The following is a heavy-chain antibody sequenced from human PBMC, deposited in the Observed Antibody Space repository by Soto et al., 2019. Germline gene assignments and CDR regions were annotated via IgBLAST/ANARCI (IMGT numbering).Heavy chain of an antibody. CDR2: ISAYNGNT. Sequence: QVQLVQSGAEVKKPGASVKVSCKASGYTFTSYGISWVRQAPGQGLEWMGWISAYNGNTNYAQKLQGRVTITTDTSTSTAYMELRSLRSDDTAVYYCARNGVVVPAAIEEGAFDYWGQGTLVTVSS. V-gene: IGHV1-18*01. D-gene: IGHD2-2*01. J-gene: IGHJ4*02. CDR3: ARNGVVVPAAIEEGAFDY. CDR1: GYTFTSYG.